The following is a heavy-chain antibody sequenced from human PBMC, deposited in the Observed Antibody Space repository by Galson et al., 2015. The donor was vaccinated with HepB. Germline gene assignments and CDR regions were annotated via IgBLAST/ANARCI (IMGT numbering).Heavy chain of an antibody. J-gene: IGHJ4*02. Sequence: SLRLSCAASGFTFSNYAMSWVRQAPGKGLEWVSAISGSGGSTYYADSVKGRFTISRDNSKNTLYLQMNSLRAEDTAVYYCAKVRGNEILVPFDYWGQGTLVTVSS. CDR2: ISGSGGST. CDR3: AKVRGNEILVPFDY. V-gene: IGHV3-23*01. D-gene: IGHD1-1*01. CDR1: GFTFSNYA.